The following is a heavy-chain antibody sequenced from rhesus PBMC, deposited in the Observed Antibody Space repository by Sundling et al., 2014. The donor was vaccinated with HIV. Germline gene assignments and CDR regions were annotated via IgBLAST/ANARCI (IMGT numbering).Heavy chain of an antibody. V-gene: IGHV1-138*01. D-gene: IGHD3-3*01. Sequence: QVHLVQSGAEVKRPGSSVKVSCMASGYTFTDYQIHWVRQAPGQGLEWMGRINPKTGDTHYAQKFQGRVTMTRDTSTSTVFMEVSRLKSEDTAIFYCARDGANIVFGLVTLPFDYWGQGALVTVSS. CDR2: INPKTGDT. CDR3: ARDGANIVFGLVTLPFDY. CDR1: GYTFTDYQ. J-gene: IGHJ4*01.